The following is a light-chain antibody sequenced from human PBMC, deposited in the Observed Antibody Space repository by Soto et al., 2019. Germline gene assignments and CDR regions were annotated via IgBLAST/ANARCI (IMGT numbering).Light chain of an antibody. CDR3: CSYAGTYTYV. Sequence: QSVLTQPRSVSGSPGQSVTISCTGTSSDVGAYNYVSWYQQYPGKAPKLMIYDVSKRPSGVPDRFSGSKSGNTASLTISGLQAEDEADYYCCSYAGTYTYVFRTGTTVTVL. CDR2: DVS. J-gene: IGLJ1*01. CDR1: SSDVGAYNY. V-gene: IGLV2-11*01.